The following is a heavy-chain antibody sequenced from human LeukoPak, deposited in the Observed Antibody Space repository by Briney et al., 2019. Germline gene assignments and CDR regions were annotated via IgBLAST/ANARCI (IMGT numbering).Heavy chain of an antibody. CDR1: GGSFSGYY. Sequence: SETLSLTCAVYGGSFSGYYWSWIRQPPGKGLEWIGEINHSGSTNYNPSLKSRVTISVDTSKNQFSLKLSSVTAADTAVYYCASMMYSSGTFGLDYWGQGTLVTVSS. CDR2: INHSGST. D-gene: IGHD6-19*01. J-gene: IGHJ4*02. CDR3: ASMMYSSGTFGLDY. V-gene: IGHV4-34*01.